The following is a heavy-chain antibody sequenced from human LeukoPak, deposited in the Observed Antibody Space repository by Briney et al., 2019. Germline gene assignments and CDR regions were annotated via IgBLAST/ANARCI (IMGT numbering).Heavy chain of an antibody. J-gene: IGHJ4*02. V-gene: IGHV3-7*04. CDR3: TRDALFGSGRTHLDF. CDR1: EFTFNRYW. Sequence: GGSLRLSCAASEFTFNRYWMSWVRQAPGKGLQWVAHIKHDGSEAHYVDSVKGRFTISRDNAKSSLSLQMNSLNVDDTGVYFCTRDALFGSGRTHLDFWSQGTLVSVSS. CDR2: IKHDGSEA. D-gene: IGHD3-10*01.